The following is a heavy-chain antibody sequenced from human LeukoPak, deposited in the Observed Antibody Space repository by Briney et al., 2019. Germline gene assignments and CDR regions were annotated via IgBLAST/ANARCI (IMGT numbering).Heavy chain of an antibody. V-gene: IGHV1-69*13. CDR2: IIPTFGTA. D-gene: IGHD3-22*01. CDR1: GGTFSSYA. J-gene: IGHJ6*02. Sequence: SVKVSCKASGGTFSSYAISWVRQAPGQGLEWMGGIIPTFGTANYAQKFQGRVTITADESTSTAYMELSSLRSEDTAVYYCARPFESSGYYYGMDVWGQGTTVTVSS. CDR3: ARPFESSGYYYGMDV.